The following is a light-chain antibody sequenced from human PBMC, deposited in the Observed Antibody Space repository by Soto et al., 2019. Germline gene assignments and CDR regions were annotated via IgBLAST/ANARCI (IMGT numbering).Light chain of an antibody. J-gene: IGKJ4*01. CDR3: QQRLNWLT. Sequence: EIVLTQSPATLSLSPGERATLSCRASQSVDNQLAWYQQKPGQAPRLLIYDASNRATGIPARFSGSGSGTDFTLTISSLEPEDFAIYYCQQRLNWLTFGGGTKVEIK. CDR2: DAS. CDR1: QSVDNQ. V-gene: IGKV3-11*01.